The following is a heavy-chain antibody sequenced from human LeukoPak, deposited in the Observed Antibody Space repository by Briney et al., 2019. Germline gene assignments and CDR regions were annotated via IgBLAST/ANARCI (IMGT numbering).Heavy chain of an antibody. Sequence: GGSLRLSCAASGFTFSSYAMSWVRQAPGKGLEWVSAISGSGGSTYYADSVKGRFTISRDNSKNTLYLQMNSLRAEDTAVYYCAKEGGFSGYDWGYYYGMDVWGQGTTVTVSS. D-gene: IGHD5-12*01. V-gene: IGHV3-23*01. CDR2: ISGSGGST. CDR3: AKEGGFSGYDWGYYYGMDV. J-gene: IGHJ6*02. CDR1: GFTFSSYA.